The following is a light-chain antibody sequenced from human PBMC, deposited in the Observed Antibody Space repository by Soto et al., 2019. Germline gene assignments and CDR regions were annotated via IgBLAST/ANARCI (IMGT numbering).Light chain of an antibody. J-gene: IGKJ1*01. V-gene: IGKV3-15*01. CDR2: GAS. CDR3: QQYNNWPFPSWT. CDR1: QSVSSN. Sequence: EIVMTQSPATLSVSPGERATLSCRASQSVSSNLAWYQQKPGQAPRLLIYGASTRATGIPARFSGSGSGTELTLTIRRLQSEDFAVYYCQQYNNWPFPSWTFGQGTKVEIK.